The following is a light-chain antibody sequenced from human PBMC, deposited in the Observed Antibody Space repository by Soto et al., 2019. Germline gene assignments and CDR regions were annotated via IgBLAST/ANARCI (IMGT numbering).Light chain of an antibody. CDR2: DAY. V-gene: IGKV1-5*01. CDR1: QSISSR. Sequence: DIQMTQSPSTLSASVGDRVTITCRASQSISSRLAWYQQKPGKAPKFLIYDAYSLESGVPSRFSGSGSGTEFTLTISSLQPDDLATYYGQQYNSYSGGTFGQGTKVEI. J-gene: IGKJ1*01. CDR3: QQYNSYSGGT.